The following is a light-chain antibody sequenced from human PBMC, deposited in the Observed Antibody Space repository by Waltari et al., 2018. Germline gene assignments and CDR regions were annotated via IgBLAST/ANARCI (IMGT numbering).Light chain of an antibody. CDR1: QSVSSTY. CDR3: QHYGSSTYT. CDR2: GAF. J-gene: IGKJ2*01. Sequence: EIVLTQSPGTLSLSPGERATLSCRASQSVSSTYLAWYQQKPGQAPRLLIYGAFNRATGIPDRFSGSGSGTDCTLTISRLEPEDFAVYYCQHYGSSTYTFGQGTKLEIK. V-gene: IGKV3-20*01.